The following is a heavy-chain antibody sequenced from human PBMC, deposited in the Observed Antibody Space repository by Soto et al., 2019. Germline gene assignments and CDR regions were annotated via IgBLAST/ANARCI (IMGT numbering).Heavy chain of an antibody. D-gene: IGHD6-19*01. V-gene: IGHV4-34*01. CDR2: INHSGSP. Sequence: SGALSLTCAVYCGAFIGYYWIWLRQPPGKGLEWIGEINHSGSPNYNPSLKSRVTISVDTSKNQFSLRLKSVTPADTAVYYCARDLAVAGRLYNWFDPWGHGTLVTV. CDR3: ARDLAVAGRLYNWFDP. CDR1: CGAFIGYY. J-gene: IGHJ5*02.